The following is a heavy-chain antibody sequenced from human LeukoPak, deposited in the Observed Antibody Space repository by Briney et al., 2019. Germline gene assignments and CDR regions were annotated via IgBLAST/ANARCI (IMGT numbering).Heavy chain of an antibody. J-gene: IGHJ6*02. Sequence: GWSLTLSCAASGFTFSSYGMHWVRQAPGKGLEGVAVIWYDGSKKYFADSVKGRFTISRDNSKNTLYLQMNSLRAEDTAVYYCARGGYCSSTSCAPYYYYGMDVWGQGTTVTVSS. CDR3: ARGGYCSSTSCAPYYYYGMDV. D-gene: IGHD2-2*01. CDR1: GFTFSSYG. V-gene: IGHV3-33*08. CDR2: IWYDGSKK.